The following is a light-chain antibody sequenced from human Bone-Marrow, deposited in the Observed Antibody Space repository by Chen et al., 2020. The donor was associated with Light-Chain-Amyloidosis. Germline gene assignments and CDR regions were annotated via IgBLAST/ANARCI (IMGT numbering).Light chain of an antibody. Sequence: QSALPQPASVSGSPGQSITSSCTGTSSDVGGDNHVSWYQHHPDKAPKLIIHEVPNRPSWVPYRFSGSKSANTASLTISALQTEGEADYFCSSYTITNTLVFGSGTRVTAL. V-gene: IGLV2-14*01. CDR2: EVP. CDR1: SSDVGGDNH. CDR3: SSYTITNTLV. J-gene: IGLJ1*01.